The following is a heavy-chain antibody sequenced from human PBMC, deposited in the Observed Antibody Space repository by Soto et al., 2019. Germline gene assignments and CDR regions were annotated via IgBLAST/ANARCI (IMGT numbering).Heavy chain of an antibody. J-gene: IGHJ4*02. Sequence: GGSLRLSCAASGFSFNDAWMTWVRQSPGAGLEWVGRIKSKTDGGTTDYAAPVRGGFAISRDASKTTVYLQMNRLKTEDTAVYYCTTDPHSTGTKYWGQGTLVTVSS. CDR2: IKSKTDGGTT. D-gene: IGHD1-1*01. CDR1: GFSFNDAW. CDR3: TTDPHSTGTKY. V-gene: IGHV3-15*01.